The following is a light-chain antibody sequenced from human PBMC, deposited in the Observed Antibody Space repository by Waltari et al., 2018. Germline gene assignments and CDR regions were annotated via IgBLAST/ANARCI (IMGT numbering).Light chain of an antibody. CDR1: SNDVGAYNY. CDR3: SAFAGNNNVV. CDR2: EVS. Sequence: QSALTQPPSASGSPGQSVTIPCTGTSNDVGAYNYVAWYQQHPGKAPKLMSYEVSMRPSGVAGRLSCSKSDNTASRTVSGLQAEDDADYYCSAFAGNNNVVFGGGTKLTVL. J-gene: IGLJ2*01. V-gene: IGLV2-8*01.